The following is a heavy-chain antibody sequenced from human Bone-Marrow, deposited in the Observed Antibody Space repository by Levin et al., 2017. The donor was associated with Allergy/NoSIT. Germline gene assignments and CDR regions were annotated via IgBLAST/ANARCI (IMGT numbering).Heavy chain of an antibody. V-gene: IGHV3-33*01. Sequence: PGGSLRLSCAASGFTFSSFGMHWVRQAPGKGLDWVAVIWYDGSNKYYTDSVKGRFTISRDNSKNTVSLQMNSLRAEDTAVYYCARRGDNYASAWAGMDVWGQGTTVTVSS. D-gene: IGHD3-10*01. CDR3: ARRGDNYASAWAGMDV. CDR1: GFTFSSFG. CDR2: IWYDGSNK. J-gene: IGHJ6*02.